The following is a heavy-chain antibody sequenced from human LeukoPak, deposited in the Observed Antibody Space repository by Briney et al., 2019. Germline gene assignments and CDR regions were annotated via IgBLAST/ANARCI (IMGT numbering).Heavy chain of an antibody. V-gene: IGHV4-59*01. D-gene: IGHD2-21*02. J-gene: IGHJ4*02. Sequence: SETLCLTCTVSGDSISRYHWSWIRQPPGKGLEWIAYIYYSGSTNYNPYPKSRATTSLEASKNQSSFKLSSVTAADTAVYYCAREAYCGGDCYSGFDYWGQGTLVTVSS. CDR1: GDSISRYH. CDR3: AREAYCGGDCYSGFDY. CDR2: IYYSGST.